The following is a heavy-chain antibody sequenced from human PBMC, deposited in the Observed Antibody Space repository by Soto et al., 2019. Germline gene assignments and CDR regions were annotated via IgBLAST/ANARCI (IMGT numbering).Heavy chain of an antibody. Sequence: QVQLVQSGAEVKKPGSSVKVSCKASGGTFSSYAISWVRQAPGQGLEWMGGIIPIFGTANYAQKFQGRVTITADESTSTAYMELSSLRSEDTAVYYCARGRMDLVVVPRNYGMDVWGQGTTVTVSS. J-gene: IGHJ6*02. CDR3: ARGRMDLVVVPRNYGMDV. V-gene: IGHV1-69*01. CDR2: IIPIFGTA. CDR1: GGTFSSYA. D-gene: IGHD2-2*03.